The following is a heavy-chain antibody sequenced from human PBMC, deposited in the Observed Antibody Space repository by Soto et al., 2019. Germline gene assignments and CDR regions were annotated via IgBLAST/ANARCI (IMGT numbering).Heavy chain of an antibody. J-gene: IGHJ3*01. Sequence: PWVSRRRSCSASGFSFSRYVIHWFRQAPGTGMEWVAVISYNESPTIYADSVKGRFTISRDNSKNTLYLQMKSLRPEDTVVYYCSKAMIGSYDSDAFDVWGQGTMVTVSS. CDR2: ISYNESPT. D-gene: IGHD3-22*01. CDR3: SKAMIGSYDSDAFDV. V-gene: IGHV3-30*18. CDR1: GFSFSRYV.